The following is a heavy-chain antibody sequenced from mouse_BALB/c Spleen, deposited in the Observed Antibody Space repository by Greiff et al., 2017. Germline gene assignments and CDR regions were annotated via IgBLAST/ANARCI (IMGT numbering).Heavy chain of an antibody. CDR1: GFTFSSYA. Sequence: EVMLVESGGGLVKPGGSLKLSCAASGFTFSSYAMSWVRQTPEKRLEWVASISSGGSTYYPDSVKGRFTISRDNARNILYLQMSSLRSEDTAMYYCARKGGNYDYDGWGQGTLVTVSA. D-gene: IGHD2-4*01. V-gene: IGHV5-6-5*01. CDR2: ISSGGST. J-gene: IGHJ3*01. CDR3: ARKGGNYDYDG.